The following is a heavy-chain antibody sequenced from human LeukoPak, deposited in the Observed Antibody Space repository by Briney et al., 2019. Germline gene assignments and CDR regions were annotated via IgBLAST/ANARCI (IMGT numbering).Heavy chain of an antibody. CDR3: ASHYGDYSFFDY. V-gene: IGHV3-7*02. D-gene: IGHD4-17*01. J-gene: IGHJ4*02. CDR2: IKQDGSEK. Sequence: PGGSLRLSCAASGFTFSSYWMSWVRQAPGKGLEWVANIKQDGSEKYYVDSVKGRFTISRDNAKNPLYLQMNSLRAEDTAVYYCASHYGDYSFFDYWGQGTLVTVSS. CDR1: GFTFSSYW.